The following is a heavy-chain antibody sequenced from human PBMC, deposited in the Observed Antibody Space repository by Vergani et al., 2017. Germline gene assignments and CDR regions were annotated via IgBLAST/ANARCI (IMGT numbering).Heavy chain of an antibody. D-gene: IGHD5-12*01. CDR3: AREGSGFDGGMDV. CDR1: GFIFTDYF. J-gene: IGHJ6*02. V-gene: IGHV3-7*01. Sequence: EAQLEESGGGLVRPGGSLRLSCAASGFIFTDYFMSWVRQAPGKGLQWVANIKQDGSEKHYGTSVKGRFTISRYNAKKSVYLQLSSLRTDDTAVYYCAREGSGFDGGMDVWGQGTTFIVSS. CDR2: IKQDGSEK.